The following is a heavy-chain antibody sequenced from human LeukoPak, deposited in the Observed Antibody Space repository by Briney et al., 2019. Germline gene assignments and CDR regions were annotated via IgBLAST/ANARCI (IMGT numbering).Heavy chain of an antibody. Sequence: GGSLRLSCAASGFTFSSYAMSWVRQALGKGLEWVSAISGSGGSTNYADSVKGRFTISRDNSKHTLYLQMNSLRAEDTAVYYCVKDIPIAGIVGATSAIFDYWGQGTLVTVSS. D-gene: IGHD1-26*01. V-gene: IGHV3-23*01. J-gene: IGHJ4*02. CDR2: ISGSGGST. CDR1: GFTFSSYA. CDR3: VKDIPIAGIVGATSAIFDY.